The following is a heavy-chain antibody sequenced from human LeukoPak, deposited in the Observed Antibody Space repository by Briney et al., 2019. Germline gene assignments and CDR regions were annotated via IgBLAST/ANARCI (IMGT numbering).Heavy chain of an antibody. V-gene: IGHV3-23*01. Sequence: GGSLRLSCAASGFTFSSYVMNWVRQAPGKGLEWVSVISGGGGSTYYADSVKGRFTISRDNPKNTLYLQMNSLGADDTAVYYCAKGNWRYFDYWGQGTLVTVSS. D-gene: IGHD1-1*01. CDR3: AKGNWRYFDY. CDR1: GFTFSSYV. J-gene: IGHJ4*02. CDR2: ISGGGGST.